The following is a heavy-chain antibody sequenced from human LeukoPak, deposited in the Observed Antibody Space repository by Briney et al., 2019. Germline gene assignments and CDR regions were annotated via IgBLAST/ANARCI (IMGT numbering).Heavy chain of an antibody. CDR3: VRDRELNY. J-gene: IGHJ4*02. CDR2: INHSGST. V-gene: IGHV4-34*01. CDR1: GGSFSGYY. D-gene: IGHD1-26*01. Sequence: KSSETLSLTCAVYGGSFSGYYWSWIRQPPGKGLEWIGEINHSGSTNYNPSLRSRATISADTSKNQFSLKLSSVTAADTAVYYCVRDRELNYWGQGTLVTVSS.